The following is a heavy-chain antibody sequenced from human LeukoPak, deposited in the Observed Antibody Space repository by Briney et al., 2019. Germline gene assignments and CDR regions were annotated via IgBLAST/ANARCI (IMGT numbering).Heavy chain of an antibody. CDR3: ARARPSMWIDY. CDR1: GFTFSHYG. D-gene: IGHD5-12*01. Sequence: RAGGSLRLSCAASGFTFSHYGMNWVRQAPGKGLEWVSGLTPNSHSAYYAESVKGRFTISRDNSENMVYLQMNSLRPEDTAVYYCARARPSMWIDYWGQGTLVTVSS. V-gene: IGHV3-21*01. J-gene: IGHJ4*02. CDR2: LTPNSHSA.